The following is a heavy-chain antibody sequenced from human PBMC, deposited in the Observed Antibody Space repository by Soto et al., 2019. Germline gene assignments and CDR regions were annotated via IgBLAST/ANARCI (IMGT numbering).Heavy chain of an antibody. Sequence: GGSLRFSCAASGFTFSSYWMHWVRQAPGKGLVWVSAINSDGSSTTYADSVKGRFTISRDNSKNTLYLQMNSLRAEDTAVYYCAKDPYSSGWPYDAFDIWGQGTMVTVSS. CDR3: AKDPYSSGWPYDAFDI. D-gene: IGHD6-19*01. J-gene: IGHJ3*02. CDR2: INSDGSST. V-gene: IGHV3-74*01. CDR1: GFTFSSYW.